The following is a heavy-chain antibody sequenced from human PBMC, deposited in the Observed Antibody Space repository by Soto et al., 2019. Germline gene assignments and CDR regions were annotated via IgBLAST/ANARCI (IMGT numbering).Heavy chain of an antibody. CDR1: GFSITNTW. Sequence: EVQLVESGGGLVQPGGSLRLSCAASGFSITNTWMHWVRQAPGKGLEWVGRVKSKADGGTSDYAAPVKGRFTVSRDDSKNTPYLQINSLKMEDTAVEYCNSYPDFWGGHTPLWGQGTLVTVSS. D-gene: IGHD3-3*01. CDR2: VKSKADGGTS. J-gene: IGHJ4*02. CDR3: NSYPDFWGGHTPL. V-gene: IGHV3-15*07.